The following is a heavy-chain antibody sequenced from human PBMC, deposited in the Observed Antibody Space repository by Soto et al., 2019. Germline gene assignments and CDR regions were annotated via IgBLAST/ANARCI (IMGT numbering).Heavy chain of an antibody. CDR3: ARHCSSTSCYLSLLYYSYGMDV. Sequence: ASVKVSCKASGYTFTSYGISWVRQAPGQGLEWMGWISAYNGNTNYAQKLQGRVTMTTDTSTRTAYMELRSLRSDDTAVYYRARHCSSTSCYLSLLYYSYGMDVCGPGTTVTVSS. D-gene: IGHD2-2*01. V-gene: IGHV1-18*04. CDR1: GYTFTSYG. J-gene: IGHJ6*02. CDR2: ISAYNGNT.